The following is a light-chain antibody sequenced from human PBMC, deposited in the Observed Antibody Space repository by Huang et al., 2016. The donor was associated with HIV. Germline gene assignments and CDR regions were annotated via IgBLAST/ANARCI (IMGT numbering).Light chain of an antibody. CDR3: QHYGGSPWT. CDR2: AAS. V-gene: IGKV3-20*01. Sequence: EIVLTPSPGILSLSPGERATLACRASQSVSSNYLGWYQQKPGQAPRLLIYAASSRATGIPDRFSGSGSGTDFTLTINKLEPEDFAVYYCQHYGGSPWTFGQGTKVE. J-gene: IGKJ1*01. CDR1: QSVSSNY.